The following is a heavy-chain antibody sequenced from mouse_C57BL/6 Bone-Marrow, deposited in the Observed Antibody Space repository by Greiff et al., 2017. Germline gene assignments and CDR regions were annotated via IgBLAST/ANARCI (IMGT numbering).Heavy chain of an antibody. J-gene: IGHJ2*01. Sequence: QVQLQQPGAELVKPGASVKLSCKASGYTFTSYWMHWVKQRPGQGLEWIGMIHTNSGSTNYNEKFKSKATLTVDKSSSTAYMQRSSLTSEDSAVYYWAEVGDGSSYYFGYWGQGTTLTVSS. CDR3: AEVGDGSSYYFGY. V-gene: IGHV1-64*01. CDR2: IHTNSGST. CDR1: GYTFTSYW. D-gene: IGHD1-1*01.